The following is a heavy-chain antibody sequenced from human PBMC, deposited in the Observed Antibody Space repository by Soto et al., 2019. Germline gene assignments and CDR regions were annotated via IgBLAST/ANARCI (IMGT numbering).Heavy chain of an antibody. V-gene: IGHV3-74*01. D-gene: IGHD1-20*01. CDR3: ARDNWNTV. CDR2: IHSDGSST. J-gene: IGHJ3*01. CDR1: GFTFSNYW. Sequence: EVQLVESGGGLVQPGGSLRLSCAASGFTFSNYWMHWVRQAPGKGLVWVSRIHSDGSSTFYADSMKGRFTISRDNAKKKVYLQMNSLRAEDTAVYYCARDNWNTVWGQGTMVTVSS.